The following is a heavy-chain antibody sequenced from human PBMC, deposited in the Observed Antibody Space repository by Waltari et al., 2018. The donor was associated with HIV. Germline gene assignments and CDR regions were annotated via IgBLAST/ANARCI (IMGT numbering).Heavy chain of an antibody. Sequence: QLQLQESGPGLVKPSETLSLTCTVSGGSISSTTYYWGWIRQPPGKGLEWIGSFFSSGNTYYNPSLKSRVTISVDTSKNQLSLKLSSVTAADTAVYYCARTIIKGSNWSTYNWFDPWGQGTLVTVSS. CDR1: GGSISSTTYY. CDR2: FFSSGNT. J-gene: IGHJ5*02. D-gene: IGHD6-13*01. V-gene: IGHV4-39*01. CDR3: ARTIIKGSNWSTYNWFDP.